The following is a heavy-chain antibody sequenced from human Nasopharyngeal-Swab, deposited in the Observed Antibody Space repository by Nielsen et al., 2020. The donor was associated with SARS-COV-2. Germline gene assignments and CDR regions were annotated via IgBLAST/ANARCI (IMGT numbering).Heavy chain of an antibody. Sequence: GESLKISCAASGFSFGDFNMRWIRQALGKGLEWLADISGSGGVIYYADSAKGRFTISRDNRKKSLYLQMNWLRVEDTAVYCCASPYDSHGFHYALGYWGQGTLVTVSS. CDR3: ASPYDSHGFHYALGY. CDR1: GFSFGDFN. CDR2: ISGSGGVI. D-gene: IGHD3-22*01. V-gene: IGHV3-11*01. J-gene: IGHJ4*02.